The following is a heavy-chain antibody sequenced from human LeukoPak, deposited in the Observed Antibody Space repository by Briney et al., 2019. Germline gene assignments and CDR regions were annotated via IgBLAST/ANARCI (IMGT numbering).Heavy chain of an antibody. J-gene: IGHJ6*04. D-gene: IGHD1-1*01. Sequence: GGSLRLSCPASGFTFSNYSMNWLRQAPGKGLDWVSSISSSSYIYYADSVKGRFTISRDNAKNSLYLQMNSLRAEDTAVYYCARALESWGKGTTVTVSS. CDR3: ARALES. V-gene: IGHV3-21*01. CDR2: ISSSSYI. CDR1: GFTFSNYS.